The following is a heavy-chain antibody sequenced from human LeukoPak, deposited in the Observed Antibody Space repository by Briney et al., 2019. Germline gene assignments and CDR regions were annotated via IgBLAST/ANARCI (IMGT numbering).Heavy chain of an antibody. CDR2: INHSGST. Sequence: SETLSLTCTVSGGSISSYYWSWIRQPPGKGLEWIGEINHSGSTNYNPSLKSRVTISVDTSKNQSSLKLSSVTAADTAVYYCARRSHPVYYGSGRGNWFDPWGQGTLVTVSS. CDR3: ARRSHPVYYGSGRGNWFDP. D-gene: IGHD3-10*01. J-gene: IGHJ5*02. CDR1: GGSISSYY. V-gene: IGHV4-34*01.